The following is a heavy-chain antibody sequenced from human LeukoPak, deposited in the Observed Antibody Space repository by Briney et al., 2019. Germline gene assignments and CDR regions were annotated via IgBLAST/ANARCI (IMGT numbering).Heavy chain of an antibody. CDR3: ARDRSGSWYAFDI. V-gene: IGHV3-21*06. Sequence: GGSLRLSCATSGFTFSSMNWVRQAPGKGLEWVSFISSSSDYIYYADSVKGRFTISRDIAKNSLYLQMNSLRAEDTAVYYCARDRSGSWYAFDIWGQGTMVTVSS. D-gene: IGHD6-13*01. CDR2: ISSSSDYI. CDR1: GFTFSS. J-gene: IGHJ3*02.